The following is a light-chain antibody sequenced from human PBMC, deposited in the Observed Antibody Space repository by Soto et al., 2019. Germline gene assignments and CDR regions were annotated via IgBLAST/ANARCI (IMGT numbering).Light chain of an antibody. CDR2: EVS. CDR1: STDVGGYNY. CDR3: RSYRGRYNYC. V-gene: IGLV2-8*01. J-gene: IGLJ1*01. Sequence: QSALTQPPSAAGSPGRTVTIACTGTSTDVGGYNYVSWYQQYPGKAPKLMIYEVSKRPSGVPDRFSGSKSGNTASLTVSGLHAADEAAYSCRSYRGRYNYCFGTETKVTVL.